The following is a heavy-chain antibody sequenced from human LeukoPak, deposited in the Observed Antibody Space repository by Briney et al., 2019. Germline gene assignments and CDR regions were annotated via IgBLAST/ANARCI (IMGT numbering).Heavy chain of an antibody. V-gene: IGHV1-69*04. CDR1: GGTFSSYA. D-gene: IGHD6-13*01. J-gene: IGHJ4*02. Sequence: SVKVSCEASGGTFSSYAISWVRQAPGQGLEWMGRIIPILGIANYAQKFQGRVTITADKSTSTAYMELSSLRSEDTAVYYCAREVWGSSSTYDYWGQGTLVTVSS. CDR3: AREVWGSSSTYDY. CDR2: IIPILGIA.